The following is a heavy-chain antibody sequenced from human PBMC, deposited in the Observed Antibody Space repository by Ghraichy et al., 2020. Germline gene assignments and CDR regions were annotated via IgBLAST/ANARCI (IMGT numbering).Heavy chain of an antibody. Sequence: GGSLRLSCTASGFTFSSYAMSWVRQAPGKGLEWVSGISGSGGSTYYADSVKGRFTISRDNSKNTLYLQMNSLRAEDTAVYYWAKGGIGQWLAPWGQGTLVTVSS. D-gene: IGHD6-19*01. CDR3: AKGGIGQWLAP. CDR1: GFTFSSYA. J-gene: IGHJ5*02. CDR2: ISGSGGST. V-gene: IGHV3-23*01.